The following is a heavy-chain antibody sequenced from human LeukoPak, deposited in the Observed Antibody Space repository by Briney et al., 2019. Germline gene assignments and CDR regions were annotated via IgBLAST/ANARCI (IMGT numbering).Heavy chain of an antibody. D-gene: IGHD2-21*01. CDR3: ARESLTYSLDY. CDR1: GFTFSSYA. J-gene: IGHJ4*02. V-gene: IGHV3-30-3*01. Sequence: GGSLRLSCAASGFTFSSYAMHWVRQAPGKGLEWEAVISYDGSNKYYADPVKGRFTISRDNSKNTLYLQMNSLRAEDTAVYYCARESLTYSLDYWGQGTLVTVSS. CDR2: ISYDGSNK.